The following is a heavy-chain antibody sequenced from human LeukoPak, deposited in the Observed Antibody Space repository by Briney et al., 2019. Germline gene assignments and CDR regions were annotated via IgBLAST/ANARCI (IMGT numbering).Heavy chain of an antibody. D-gene: IGHD4-17*01. CDR3: ARGSTGSAVNY. J-gene: IGHJ4*02. V-gene: IGHV4-61*01. CDR1: GASVSSASY. CDR2: IYNGVNT. Sequence: SETLSLTCTVSGASVSSASYWTWIRQPPGKGVEWIAHIYNGVNTNYNPSLKSRVTISVDTSKNQFSLRLNSVTAADTAVYYCARGSTGSAVNYWGQGTLVTVSS.